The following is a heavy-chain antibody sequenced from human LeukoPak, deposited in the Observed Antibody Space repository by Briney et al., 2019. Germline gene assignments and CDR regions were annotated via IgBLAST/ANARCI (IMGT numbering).Heavy chain of an antibody. J-gene: IGHJ6*03. CDR3: ARRGRKDCSGGSCYSGYYYYYMDV. D-gene: IGHD2-15*01. V-gene: IGHV4-39*07. CDR1: GGSISSSSYY. Sequence: SETLSLTCTVSGGSISSSSYYWSWIRQPPGKGLEWIGEINHSGSTNYNPSLKSRVTISVDTSKNQFSLKLSSVTAADTAVYYCARRGRKDCSGGSCYSGYYYYYMDVWGKGTTVTVSS. CDR2: INHSGST.